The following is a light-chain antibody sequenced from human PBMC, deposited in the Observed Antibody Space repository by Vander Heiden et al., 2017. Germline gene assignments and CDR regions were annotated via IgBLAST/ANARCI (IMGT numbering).Light chain of an antibody. CDR1: ERIGSG. Sequence: DIQMTQSPSTLSASIGDRVTITCRASERIGSGLAWYQQKPGKAPNLLIYKTSSLEGGVPSRLSGSGSGTEFTLTISSLQPDDFATYYCQQYNSYSWTFGQGTKVEIK. J-gene: IGKJ1*01. V-gene: IGKV1-5*03. CDR2: KTS. CDR3: QQYNSYSWT.